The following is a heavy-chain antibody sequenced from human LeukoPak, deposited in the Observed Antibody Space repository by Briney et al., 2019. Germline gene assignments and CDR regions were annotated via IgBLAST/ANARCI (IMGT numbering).Heavy chain of an antibody. V-gene: IGHV4-61*02. D-gene: IGHD5-12*01. CDR3: AREEYSGYVGYYGMDV. J-gene: IGHJ6*02. CDR2: IYTSGST. CDR1: GGSISSGSYY. Sequence: SETLSLTCTVSGGSISSGSYYWSWIRQPAGKGLEWIGRIYTSGSTNYNPSLKSRVTISVDTSKNQFSLKLSSVTAADTAVYYCAREEYSGYVGYYGMDVWGQGTTVTVSS.